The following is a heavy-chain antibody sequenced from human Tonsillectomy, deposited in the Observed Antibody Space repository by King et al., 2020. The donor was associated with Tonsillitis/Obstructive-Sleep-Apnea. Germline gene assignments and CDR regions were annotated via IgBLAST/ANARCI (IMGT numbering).Heavy chain of an antibody. CDR2: INHSGTT. D-gene: IGHD6-19*01. CDR1: GGSFSGYY. J-gene: IGHJ2*01. Sequence: VQLQQWGAGLLKPSETLSLTCAVYGGSFSGYYWSWIRQPPGKGLEWIGEINHSGTTNYNPSLKSRVTISVDTSKNQFSLKLSSVTAADTAVYYCARGAIAVVGTLNWCFDLWGRGTLVTVSS. CDR3: ARGAIAVVGTLNWCFDL. V-gene: IGHV4-34*01.